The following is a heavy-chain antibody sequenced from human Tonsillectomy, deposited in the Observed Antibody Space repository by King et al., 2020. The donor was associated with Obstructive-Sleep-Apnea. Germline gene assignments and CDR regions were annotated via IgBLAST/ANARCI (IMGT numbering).Heavy chain of an antibody. CDR3: ASDSYSSRPGWSES. CDR2: ISPSGSST. J-gene: IGHJ5*02. Sequence: VQLVESGAEVKKPGASVKVSCKASGSTFTSYYIHWVRQAPGQGLEWMGIISPSGSSTAFAQRFQGRVSMTRDTSSSTVYLDLNSLRSDDTAVYYCASDSYSSRPGWSESWGQGTLVSVSS. D-gene: IGHD6-13*01. V-gene: IGHV1-46*01. CDR1: GSTFTSYY.